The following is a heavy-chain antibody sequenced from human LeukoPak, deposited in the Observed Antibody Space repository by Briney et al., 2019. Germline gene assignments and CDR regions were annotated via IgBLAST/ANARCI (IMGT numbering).Heavy chain of an antibody. D-gene: IGHD3-10*01. J-gene: IGHJ4*02. V-gene: IGHV4-59*08. CDR2: IYYSGTT. CDR3: ARANPLVRGVSDYFDY. Sequence: PSETLSLTCTVSGGSISSYFWSWIRQPPGKGLEYIGYIYYSGTTNYNPSLKSRVTISVDTSKNQFSLKLTSVTAADTAVYYCARANPLVRGVSDYFDYWGQGTLVTVSS. CDR1: GGSISSYF.